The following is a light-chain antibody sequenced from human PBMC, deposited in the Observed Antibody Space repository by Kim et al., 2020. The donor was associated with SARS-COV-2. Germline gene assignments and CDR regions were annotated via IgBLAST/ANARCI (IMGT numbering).Light chain of an antibody. Sequence: DIQLTQSPSFLSASVGDRVTITCRASQGIRHYLAWYQQKPGKAPNLLIYAASTLQSGVPSRFSGSGSGTEFALTNSSLQPEDFATYYSQHLNTYPLFGQGTKLEI. CDR3: QHLNTYPL. V-gene: IGKV1-9*01. CDR2: AAS. CDR1: QGIRHY. J-gene: IGKJ2*01.